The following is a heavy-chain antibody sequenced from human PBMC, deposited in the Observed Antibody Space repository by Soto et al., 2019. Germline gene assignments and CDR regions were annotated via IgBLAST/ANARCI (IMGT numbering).Heavy chain of an antibody. CDR1: GASISSGDHF. D-gene: IGHD3-22*01. CDR3: AREEALIVVPTGGIDYSFDS. Sequence: PSETLSLTCTVSGASISSGDHFWSWLRQPPGKGLEWIGYIYYSGNTYYNPSLKSRLAMSVDTSKNQFSLTLTSVTAADTAVYFCAREEALIVVPTGGIDYSFDSWGQGTLVTVSS. J-gene: IGHJ4*02. CDR2: IYYSGNT. V-gene: IGHV4-30-4*01.